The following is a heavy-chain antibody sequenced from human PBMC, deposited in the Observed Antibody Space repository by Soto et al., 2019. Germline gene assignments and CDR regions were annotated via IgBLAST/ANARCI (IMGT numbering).Heavy chain of an antibody. D-gene: IGHD3-16*01. CDR3: VRGGGNFDS. Sequence: SQTLSLTCVISGDSVSSTGAAWNWIRQSPSRGLEWLGRTFYRSVWYYEYAVAVRGRITVNPDTSKNQFSLQLNSVTPEDTAMYYCVRGGGNFDSWGQGTLVTVSS. V-gene: IGHV6-1*01. CDR2: TFYRSVWYY. J-gene: IGHJ4*02. CDR1: GDSVSSTGAA.